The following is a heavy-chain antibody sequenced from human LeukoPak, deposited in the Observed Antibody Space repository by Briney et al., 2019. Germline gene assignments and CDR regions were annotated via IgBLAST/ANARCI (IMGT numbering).Heavy chain of an antibody. D-gene: IGHD6-13*01. Sequence: KPSETLSLTCTVSGGSISSYYWSWLRQPPGKGLEWIGYIYYSGSTNYNPSLKSRVTISVDTSKNQFSLKLSSVTAADTAVYYCARHGYSSSWYTRAFDYWGQGTLVTVSS. J-gene: IGHJ4*02. CDR2: IYYSGST. CDR3: ARHGYSSSWYTRAFDY. V-gene: IGHV4-59*08. CDR1: GGSISSYY.